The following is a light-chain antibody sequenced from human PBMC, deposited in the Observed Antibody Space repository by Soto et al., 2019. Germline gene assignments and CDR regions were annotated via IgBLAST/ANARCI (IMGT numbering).Light chain of an antibody. CDR3: QQYGGSPST. J-gene: IGKJ2*02. V-gene: IGKV3-20*01. CDR1: QSVTSSY. CDR2: GAS. Sequence: EIVLTQSPGTLSLSPGERATLSCRASQSVTSSYLAWYQHRPGQAPRLLIYGASRRATGIPDRFSGSGSGTDFTLTISILEFEDCAVYYCQQYGGSPSTFGQGTKVEIK.